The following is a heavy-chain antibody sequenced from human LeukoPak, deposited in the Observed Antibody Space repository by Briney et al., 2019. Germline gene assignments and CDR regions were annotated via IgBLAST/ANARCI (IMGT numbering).Heavy chain of an antibody. CDR1: GASISGTY. V-gene: IGHV4-4*07. CDR3: ARGYDFWSGFWDY. J-gene: IGHJ4*02. Sequence: SETLSLICTVSGASISGTYWAWIRQPAGKGLEWIGCVYSSGITNYNPSLKSRVTISVDTSKKQFSLKLSSVTAADTAVYYCARGYDFWSGFWDYWGQGTLVTVSS. CDR2: VYSSGIT. D-gene: IGHD3-3*01.